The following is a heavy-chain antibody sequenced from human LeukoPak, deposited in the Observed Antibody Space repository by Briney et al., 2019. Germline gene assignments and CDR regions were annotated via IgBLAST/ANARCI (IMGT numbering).Heavy chain of an antibody. J-gene: IGHJ4*02. D-gene: IGHD1-26*01. CDR1: GFTFSSYW. CDR3: ARAPRSGSYSGYFDY. V-gene: IGHV3-74*01. Sequence: PGGSLRLSCAASGFTFSSYWMHWVRQAPGKGLVWVSRINSDGSSTSYADSVKGRFTISRDNAKNTLYLQMNSLRAEDTAVYYCARAPRSGSYSGYFDYWGQGTLVTVSS. CDR2: INSDGSST.